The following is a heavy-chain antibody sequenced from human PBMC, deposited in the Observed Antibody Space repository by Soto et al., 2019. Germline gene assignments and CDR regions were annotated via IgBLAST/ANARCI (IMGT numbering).Heavy chain of an antibody. D-gene: IGHD2-2*01. J-gene: IGHJ4*02. CDR1: GYNFTSDG. CDR3: AREVESAAYFDC. V-gene: IGHV1-18*04. CDR2: ISAYTGNT. Sequence: HVQLVQSGAEVKKPGASVKVSCKASGYNFTSDGISWVRQAPGQGLEWVGWISAYTGNTKSAQKFQGRITMTTDTSTTTAYMELRSLRSDDTAVYYCAREVESAAYFDCWGQGTLVTVSS.